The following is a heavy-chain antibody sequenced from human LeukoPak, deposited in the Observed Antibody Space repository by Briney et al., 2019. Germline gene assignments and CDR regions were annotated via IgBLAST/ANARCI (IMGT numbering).Heavy chain of an antibody. J-gene: IGHJ4*02. D-gene: IGHD5-12*01. Sequence: GGSLRLSCAASGFTFSSYSMNWVRQAPGKGLEWVSSISSSSSYIYYADSVKGRFTISRDNAKNSLYLQMNSLRAEDTAVYYCARSAIVATIDNWGQGTLVTVSS. CDR2: ISSSSSYI. V-gene: IGHV3-21*01. CDR1: GFTFSSYS. CDR3: ARSAIVATIDN.